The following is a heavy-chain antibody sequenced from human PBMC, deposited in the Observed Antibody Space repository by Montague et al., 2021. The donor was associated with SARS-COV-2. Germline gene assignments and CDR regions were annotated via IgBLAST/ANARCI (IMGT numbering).Heavy chain of an antibody. CDR1: GFTFSNSW. CDR2: IKYDESEK. V-gene: IGHV3-7*01. CDR3: ARGGFYCFDS. D-gene: IGHD5-12*01. Sequence: SLRLSCAASGFTFSNSWMNWVRQAPGKGLEWVANIKYDESEKYYVDSVKGRFTISRDNAKNSLYLQMNGLRVEDTAVYYCARGGFYCFDSWGQGTLVTVSS. J-gene: IGHJ4*02.